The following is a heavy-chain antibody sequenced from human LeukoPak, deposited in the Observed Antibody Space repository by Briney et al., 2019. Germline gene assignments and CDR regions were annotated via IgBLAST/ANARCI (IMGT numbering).Heavy chain of an antibody. CDR2: IYYSGST. J-gene: IGHJ5*02. D-gene: IGHD2-2*01. Sequence: SQTLSLTCTVSGGSISSGGYYWSWIRQHPGKGLEWIGYIYYSGSTYYNPSLKSRVTISVDTSKNQFSLKLSSVTAADTAVYYCARDGPLYCSSTSCSRGIGNWFDPWGQGTLVTVSS. CDR1: GGSISSGGYY. V-gene: IGHV4-31*03. CDR3: ARDGPLYCSSTSCSRGIGNWFDP.